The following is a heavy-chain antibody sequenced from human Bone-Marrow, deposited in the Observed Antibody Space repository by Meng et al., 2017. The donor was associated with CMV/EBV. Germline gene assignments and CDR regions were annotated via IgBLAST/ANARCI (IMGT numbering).Heavy chain of an antibody. Sequence: GESLKISCAASGFTFSSYNLNWVRQAPGKGLEWFSSISSGSSHINYADSVKGRFTISRDDAKNSLYLQMNSLRAEDTAVYYCANTNDYGGYSLNWGQGTLVTVSS. CDR2: ISSGSSHI. D-gene: IGHD4-23*01. V-gene: IGHV3-21*01. CDR3: ANTNDYGGYSLN. CDR1: GFTFSSYN. J-gene: IGHJ4*02.